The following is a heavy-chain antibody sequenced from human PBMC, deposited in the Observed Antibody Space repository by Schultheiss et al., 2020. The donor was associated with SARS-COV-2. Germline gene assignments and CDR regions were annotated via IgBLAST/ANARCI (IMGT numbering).Heavy chain of an antibody. Sequence: SETLSLTCTVSGGSVTTGSYFWSWIRQSPGKGLEWIGYIYYSGSTNYNPSLKSRVTISVDTSKNQFSLKLSSVTAADTAVYYCARGDSSATFDYWGQGTLVTVSS. D-gene: IGHD6-19*01. CDR3: ARGDSSATFDY. J-gene: IGHJ4*02. V-gene: IGHV4-61*01. CDR2: IYYSGST. CDR1: GGSVTTGSYF.